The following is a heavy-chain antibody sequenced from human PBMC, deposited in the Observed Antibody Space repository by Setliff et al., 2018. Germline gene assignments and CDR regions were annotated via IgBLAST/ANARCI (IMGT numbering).Heavy chain of an antibody. CDR3: ARAYYYASGNSHNYYMDV. CDR2: IQKSGST. J-gene: IGHJ6*03. CDR1: GGSINNYY. V-gene: IGHV4-59*12. D-gene: IGHD3-10*01. Sequence: PSETLSLTCTVSGGSINNYYWSWIRQPPGKGLEWIGYIQKSGSTNYNPSLKSRVTISVDTSKNQFSLKLSSVTAADTAVYYCARAYYYASGNSHNYYMDVWGKGTAVTVSS.